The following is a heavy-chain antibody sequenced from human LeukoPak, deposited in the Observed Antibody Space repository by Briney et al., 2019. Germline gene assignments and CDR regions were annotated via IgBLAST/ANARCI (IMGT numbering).Heavy chain of an antibody. CDR1: GGSFSGYY. CDR3: ARDVYCSSTSCYKGGAFDI. Sequence: SETLSLTCAAYGGSFSGYYWSWIRQPAGKGLEWIGRIYTSGSTNYNPSLKSRVTMSVDTSKNQFSLKLSSVTAADTAVYYCARDVYCSSTSCYKGGAFDIWGQGTMVTVSS. V-gene: IGHV4-4*07. CDR2: IYTSGST. J-gene: IGHJ3*02. D-gene: IGHD2-2*02.